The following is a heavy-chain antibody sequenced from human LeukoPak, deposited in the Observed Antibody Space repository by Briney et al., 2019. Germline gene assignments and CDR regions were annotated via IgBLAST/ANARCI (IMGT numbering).Heavy chain of an antibody. V-gene: IGHV3-53*01. J-gene: IGHJ4*02. Sequence: GGSLKLSCAASGFTVSSNYMTWVRQAPGKGLEWVSVIYRGGSTNYADSVKGRFTISRDNSKNTPYLQMNSVRAEDTAVYYCATIMITFGGVIVWGQGTLVTVSS. CDR1: GFTVSSNY. CDR3: ATIMITFGGVIV. CDR2: IYRGGST. D-gene: IGHD3-16*02.